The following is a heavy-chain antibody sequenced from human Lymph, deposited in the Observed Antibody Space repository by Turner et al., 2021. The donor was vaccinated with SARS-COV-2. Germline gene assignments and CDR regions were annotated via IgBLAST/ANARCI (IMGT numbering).Heavy chain of an antibody. Sequence: EVQLLESGGGLVQPGGSLRLACAASGFTFSSYAMSWVRQAPGKGLEWVSSISVSGGSTSYADSVKGRFTISRDNSKNTLYLQMNSLRAEDTAVYYCAKGVRGVIIPEAFDIWGQGTMVTISS. J-gene: IGHJ3*02. V-gene: IGHV3-23*01. CDR2: ISVSGGST. D-gene: IGHD3-10*01. CDR1: GFTFSSYA. CDR3: AKGVRGVIIPEAFDI.